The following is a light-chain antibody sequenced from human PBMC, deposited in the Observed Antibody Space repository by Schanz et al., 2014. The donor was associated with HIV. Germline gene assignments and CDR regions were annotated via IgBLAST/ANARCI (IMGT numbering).Light chain of an antibody. J-gene: IGKJ4*01. Sequence: EIVLTQSPATLSLSPGERATLSCRASQSVSAGYLAWYQQKPGQAPRLLIYGASTRATGIPARFSGSGSGTEFTLTISSLQSEDFAVYHCQQYNNWPLAFGGGTKVEIK. CDR1: QSVSAGY. V-gene: IGKV3-15*01. CDR3: QQYNNWPLA. CDR2: GAS.